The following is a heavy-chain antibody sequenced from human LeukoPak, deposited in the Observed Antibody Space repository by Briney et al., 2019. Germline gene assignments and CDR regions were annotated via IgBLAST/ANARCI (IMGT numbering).Heavy chain of an antibody. V-gene: IGHV4-38-2*02. CDR2: IYYSGST. J-gene: IGHJ4*02. CDR1: GYSITSGYY. CDR3: ARDAGGSGSYYSRLDY. D-gene: IGHD3-10*01. Sequence: SETLSLTCTVSGYSITSGYYWGWIRQPPGKGLEWIGYIYYSGSTNYNPSLKSRVSMSVDTSKNQFSLKLNSVTAADTAVYYCARDAGGSGSYYSRLDYWGQGTLVTVSS.